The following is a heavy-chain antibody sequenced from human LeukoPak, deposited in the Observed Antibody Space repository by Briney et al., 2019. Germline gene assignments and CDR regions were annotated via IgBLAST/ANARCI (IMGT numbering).Heavy chain of an antibody. Sequence: ASVKVSCKASGYTFTSYDINWVRQATGQGLEWMGWMNPNSGNTGYAQKFQGRVTITRNTSISTAYMELSSLRSEDTAVYYCARSYYDYVWGSYRYSYYYYMDVWGKGTTVTVSS. CDR3: ARSYYDYVWGSYRYSYYYYMDV. J-gene: IGHJ6*03. D-gene: IGHD3-16*02. CDR2: MNPNSGNT. CDR1: GYTFTSYD. V-gene: IGHV1-8*03.